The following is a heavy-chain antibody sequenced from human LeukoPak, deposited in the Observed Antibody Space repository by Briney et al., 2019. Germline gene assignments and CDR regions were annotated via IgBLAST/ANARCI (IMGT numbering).Heavy chain of an antibody. CDR2: TYYSGST. D-gene: IGHD6-19*01. J-gene: IGHJ4*02. V-gene: IGHV4-59*01. Sequence: SETLSLTCTVSGGSTSSDYWSWIRQPPGKGLEWIGYTYYSGSTKYNPSLKSRVTISLDTSKNQLSLKLNSVTAADTAVYYCARGAGWYGIWGQGTLVTVSS. CDR3: ARGAGWYGI. CDR1: GGSTSSDY.